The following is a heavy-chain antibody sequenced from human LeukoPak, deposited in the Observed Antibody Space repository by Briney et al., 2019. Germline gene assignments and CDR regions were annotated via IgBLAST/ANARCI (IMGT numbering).Heavy chain of an antibody. D-gene: IGHD3-9*01. Sequence: GASVKVSCKASGHTFTSYDINRGRQATGQGVEWRGWMNPNSGNTGYAQKFQGRVTMTRNTSISTAYMELSSLRSEDTAVYYCARGLHVLRYFDWPPARKYYFDYWGQGTLVTVSS. CDR1: GHTFTSYD. V-gene: IGHV1-8*01. CDR2: MNPNSGNT. J-gene: IGHJ4*02. CDR3: ARGLHVLRYFDWPPARKYYFDY.